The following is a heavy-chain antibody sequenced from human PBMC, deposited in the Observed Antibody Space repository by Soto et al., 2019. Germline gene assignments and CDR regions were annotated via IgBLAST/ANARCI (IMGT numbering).Heavy chain of an antibody. D-gene: IGHD6-6*01. CDR3: AKDRYSSSAYYYYGIDA. CDR1: GFIFDDYA. V-gene: IGHV3-9*01. Sequence: EVQLVESGGGLVQPGRSLRIACAASGFIFDDYAMHWVRQAPGKGLEWVAVISGNSGSLGYADSVKGRFTIYRDNAKKSLYLQMNRLRAEDTALYYCAKDRYSSSAYYYYGIDAWGQGTTVTVSS. J-gene: IGHJ6*02. CDR2: ISGNSGSL.